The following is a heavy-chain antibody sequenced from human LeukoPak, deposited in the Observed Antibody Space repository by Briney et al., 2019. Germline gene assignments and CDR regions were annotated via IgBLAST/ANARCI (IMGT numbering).Heavy chain of an antibody. Sequence: SVKVSCKASGGTFSSYTISWVRQAPGQGLEWMGRIIPILGIANYAQKFQGRVTITADKSTSTAYMELSSLRSEDTAVYYCARDKSAIFGVVPHEDYYYYMDVWGKGTTVTVSS. D-gene: IGHD3-3*01. J-gene: IGHJ6*03. CDR3: ARDKSAIFGVVPHEDYYYYMDV. V-gene: IGHV1-69*04. CDR2: IIPILGIA. CDR1: GGTFSSYT.